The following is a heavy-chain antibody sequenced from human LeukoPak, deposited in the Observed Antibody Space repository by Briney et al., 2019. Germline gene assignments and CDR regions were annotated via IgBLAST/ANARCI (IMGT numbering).Heavy chain of an antibody. CDR1: GFTVSRNY. J-gene: IGHJ5*02. CDR2: MYGGGDT. V-gene: IGHV3-66*02. Sequence: GGSLRLSCAASGFTVSRNYMSWVRQAPGKGLEWVSVMYGGGDTYYGDSVRGRFTISRDNSKNTLYLEVSTLRAEDTAVYYCTRNPEMQYWFDPWGQGTLVTVSS. CDR3: TRNPEMQYWFDP.